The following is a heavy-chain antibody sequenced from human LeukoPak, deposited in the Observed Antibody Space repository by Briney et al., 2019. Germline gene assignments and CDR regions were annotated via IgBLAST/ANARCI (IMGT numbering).Heavy chain of an antibody. Sequence: ASVKVSCKASGYTFTGYYMHWVRQAPGQGLEWMGWINPNSGGTNYAQKFQGRVTMTRDTSISTAYMELSRLRSDDTAVYYCARDLNQQLTYNWFDPWGQGTLVTVSS. CDR1: GYTFTGYY. J-gene: IGHJ5*02. CDR2: INPNSGGT. D-gene: IGHD6-13*01. V-gene: IGHV1-2*02. CDR3: ARDLNQQLTYNWFDP.